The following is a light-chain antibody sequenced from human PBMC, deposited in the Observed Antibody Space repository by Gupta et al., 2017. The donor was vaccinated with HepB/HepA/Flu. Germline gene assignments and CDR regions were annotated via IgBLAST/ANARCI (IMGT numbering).Light chain of an antibody. Sequence: DVQMTQSTSSLSASVGDRVTITCRASQSISSYLNWYQQKPGKAPKLLIYAASSLQSGGPSRFSDSGSGTDFTLTISSLQPEDFATYYCQQSYSTPPWTFGQGTKVEIK. J-gene: IGKJ1*01. CDR3: QQSYSTPPWT. V-gene: IGKV1-39*01. CDR1: QSISSY. CDR2: AAS.